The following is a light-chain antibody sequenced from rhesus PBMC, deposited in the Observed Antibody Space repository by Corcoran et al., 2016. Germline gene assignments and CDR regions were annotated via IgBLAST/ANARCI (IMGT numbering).Light chain of an antibody. Sequence: DIQLTQSPSSLSASVGDRVTITCRASQGISSYLAWYQQKSGKAPKLLIYDASNLQSGVPSRCSGSGSGTECTLTFTSLQPDDFATYYCHQRNSYPFTFGPGTKLDIK. CDR1: QGISSY. J-gene: IGKJ3*01. CDR3: HQRNSYPFT. V-gene: IGKV1-38*01. CDR2: DAS.